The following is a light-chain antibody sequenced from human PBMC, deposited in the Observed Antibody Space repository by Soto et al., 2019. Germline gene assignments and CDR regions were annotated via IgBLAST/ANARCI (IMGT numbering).Light chain of an antibody. CDR1: SSDVGGYNY. Sequence: QSALTQPPSVSGSPGQSITISCTGTSSDVGGYNYVSWYQQHPGKAPKLMIYDVNNRPSGVSNRFSGSKSGNTASLTISGLLAEDEADYFFSSYTSSVTLVFGTGTKVTVL. CDR2: DVN. V-gene: IGLV2-14*01. J-gene: IGLJ1*01. CDR3: SSYTSSVTLV.